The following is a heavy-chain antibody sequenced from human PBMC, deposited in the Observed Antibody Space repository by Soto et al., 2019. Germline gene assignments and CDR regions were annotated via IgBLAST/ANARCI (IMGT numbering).Heavy chain of an antibody. J-gene: IGHJ6*02. CDR3: AKDPEDTAMAYYYYGMDV. CDR1: GFTFSSYA. V-gene: IGHV3-23*01. D-gene: IGHD5-18*01. CDR2: ISGSGGST. Sequence: EVQLLESGGGLVQPGGSLRLSCAASGFTFSSYAMSWVRQAPGKGLEWVSAISGSGGSTYYADSVKGRFTISRDNSKNMLYLQMNSLRAEDTAVYYCAKDPEDTAMAYYYYGMDVWGQGTTVTVSS.